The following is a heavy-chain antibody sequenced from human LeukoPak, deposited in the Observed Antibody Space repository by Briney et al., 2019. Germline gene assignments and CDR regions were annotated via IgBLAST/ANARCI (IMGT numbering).Heavy chain of an antibody. D-gene: IGHD3-22*01. Sequence: SETLSLTCTVSGASFMSSIHYWGWIRQPSGKGLEWIGSIYYSGTAFHSPSLKTRVTMSVHTSKNQFSLKLSSVTAADTAVYYCARQRYYDYDRTGYYYFESWGQGAPVTVSS. CDR3: ARQRYYDYDRTGYYYFES. V-gene: IGHV4-39*01. CDR2: IYYSGTA. J-gene: IGHJ4*02. CDR1: GASFMSSIHY.